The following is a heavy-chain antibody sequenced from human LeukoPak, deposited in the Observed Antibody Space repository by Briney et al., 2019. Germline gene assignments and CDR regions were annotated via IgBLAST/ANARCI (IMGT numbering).Heavy chain of an antibody. Sequence: PSETLSLTCTVSGGSISSYYWSWIRQPPGKGLEWIGYVYYSGSTNYNPSLKSRVTISVDTSKNQFSLKLSSVTAADTAVYYCAGGLGVTTSSNRCFDYWGQGTLVTVSS. CDR3: AGGLGVTTSSNRCFDY. CDR2: VYYSGST. J-gene: IGHJ4*02. D-gene: IGHD4-17*01. CDR1: GGSISSYY. V-gene: IGHV4-59*01.